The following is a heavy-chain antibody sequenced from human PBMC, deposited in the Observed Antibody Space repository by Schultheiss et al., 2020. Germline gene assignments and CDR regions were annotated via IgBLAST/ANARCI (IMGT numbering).Heavy chain of an antibody. CDR2: IYYSGST. CDR3: ARGRGDYVLPFDY. V-gene: IGHV4-31*03. CDR1: GGSISSGGYY. J-gene: IGHJ4*02. D-gene: IGHD4-17*01. Sequence: SQTLSLTCTVSGGSISSGGYYWSWIRQHPGKGLEWIGYIYYSGSTNYNPSLKSRVTISVDTSKNQFSLKLSSVTAADTAVYYCARGRGDYVLPFDYLGQGTLVTVSS.